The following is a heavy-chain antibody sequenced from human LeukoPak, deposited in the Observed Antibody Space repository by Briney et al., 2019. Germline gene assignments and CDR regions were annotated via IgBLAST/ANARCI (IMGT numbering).Heavy chain of an antibody. V-gene: IGHV4-30-4*08. D-gene: IGHD6-6*01. CDR2: IYYSGST. Sequence: SSETLSLTCTVSGGSISSGDYYWSWIRQPPGKGLEWIGYIYYSGSTYYNPSLKSRVTISVDTSKNQFSLKLSSVTAADTAVYYCARLGPQWTARDAFDIWGQGTMVTVSS. CDR3: ARLGPQWTARDAFDI. CDR1: GGSISSGDYY. J-gene: IGHJ3*02.